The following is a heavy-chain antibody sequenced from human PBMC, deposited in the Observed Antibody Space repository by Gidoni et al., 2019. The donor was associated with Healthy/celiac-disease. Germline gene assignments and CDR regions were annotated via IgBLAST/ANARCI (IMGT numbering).Heavy chain of an antibody. J-gene: IGHJ5*02. CDR1: GGTFSSYS. Sequence: QLQLVQSGAEVKTPGSSVTVSCKASGGTFSSYSISWVRQAPGQGLEWMGGIIPIFGTANYAQKFQGRVTITADESTSTAYMELSSLRSEDTAVYYCARDLTTGNWFDPWGQGTLVTVSS. CDR2: IIPIFGTA. D-gene: IGHD4-17*01. CDR3: ARDLTTGNWFDP. V-gene: IGHV1-69*01.